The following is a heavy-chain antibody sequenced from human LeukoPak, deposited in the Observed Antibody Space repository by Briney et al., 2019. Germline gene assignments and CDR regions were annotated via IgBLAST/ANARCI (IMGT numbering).Heavy chain of an antibody. CDR3: ARDYYGSGSYPAY. J-gene: IGHJ4*02. CDR1: GFTVSGNY. D-gene: IGHD3-10*01. Sequence: PGGSLRLSCAASGFTVSGNYMSWVRQAPAKGLDWVSVIYSGDSTYYADSVKGRFTISRDTSKNILYLQMNSLRAEDTAAYYCARDYYGSGSYPAYWGQGTLVTVSS. CDR2: IYSGDST. V-gene: IGHV3-53*01.